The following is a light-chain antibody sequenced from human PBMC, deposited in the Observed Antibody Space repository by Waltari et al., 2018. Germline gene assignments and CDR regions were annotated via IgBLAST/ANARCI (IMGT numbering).Light chain of an antibody. V-gene: IGKV3-15*01. CDR2: GAS. CDR1: QSVSSN. Sequence: ETVMTQSPATLSVSPGERATLSCRASQSVSSNLAWYQQKLGQAPRLLIYGASTRATGIPARFSGSGSGTEFTLIITSLQSEDFAVYYCQQYNNWPGTFGQGTKVEMK. J-gene: IGKJ1*01. CDR3: QQYNNWPGT.